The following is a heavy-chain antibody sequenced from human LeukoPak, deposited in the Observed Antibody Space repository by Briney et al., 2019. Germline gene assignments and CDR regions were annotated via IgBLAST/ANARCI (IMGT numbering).Heavy chain of an antibody. CDR2: IYTSGST. J-gene: IGHJ4*02. Sequence: SETLSLTCTVSGGSISSGSYYWSWIRQPAGKGREWIGRIYTSGSTNYNPSLKSRVTISVDTSKNQFSLKLSSVTAADTAVYYCARESGFWSGYYFDYWGQGTLVTVSS. CDR1: GGSISSGSYY. CDR3: ARESGFWSGYYFDY. V-gene: IGHV4-61*02. D-gene: IGHD3-3*01.